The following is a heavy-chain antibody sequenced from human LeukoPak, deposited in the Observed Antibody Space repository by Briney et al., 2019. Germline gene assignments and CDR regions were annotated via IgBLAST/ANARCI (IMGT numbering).Heavy chain of an antibody. CDR3: ARRAGAYSHPYDY. D-gene: IGHD4/OR15-4a*01. J-gene: IGHJ4*02. CDR1: GFTFSRYS. V-gene: IGHV3-53*01. CDR2: IYSDNT. Sequence: GGSLRLSCAASGFTFSRYSMNWVRQAPGKGLEWVSFIYSDNTHYSDSVKGRFTISRDNSKNTLYLQMNSLRAEDTAVYYCARRAGAYSHPYDYWGQGTLVTVSS.